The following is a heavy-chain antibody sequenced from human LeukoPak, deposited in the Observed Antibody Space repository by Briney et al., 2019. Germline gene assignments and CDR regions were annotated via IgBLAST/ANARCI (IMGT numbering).Heavy chain of an antibody. CDR3: ARAPSGIAVSYYYYGMDV. CDR2: IIPIFGTA. Sequence: ASVKVSCKASGGTFSGYAISWVRQAPGQGLEWMGGIIPIFGTANYAQKFQGRVTITADESTSTAYMELSSLRSEDTAVYYCARAPSGIAVSYYYYGMDVWGKGTTVTVSS. CDR1: GGTFSGYA. V-gene: IGHV1-69*13. D-gene: IGHD6-19*01. J-gene: IGHJ6*04.